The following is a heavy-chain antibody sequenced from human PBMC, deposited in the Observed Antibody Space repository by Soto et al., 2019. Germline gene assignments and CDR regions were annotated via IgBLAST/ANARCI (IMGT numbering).Heavy chain of an antibody. J-gene: IGHJ6*02. V-gene: IGHV1-69*06. CDR2: IIPLLKTV. CDR3: ARDPVDLFGYMDV. Sequence: QEELVQSGAEVKKPGSSVNVSCKASGGTFASYSITWVRQAPGQRLEWMGEIIPLLKTVNYAQKFQGRVTITGDRSTSTVYMALSRLRSEDTAVYYCARDPVDLFGYMDVWGHGTTVTVS. CDR1: GGTFASYS. D-gene: IGHD6-25*01.